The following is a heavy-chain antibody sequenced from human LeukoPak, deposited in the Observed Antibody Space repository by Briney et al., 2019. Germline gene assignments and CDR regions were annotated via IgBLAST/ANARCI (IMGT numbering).Heavy chain of an antibody. CDR2: ISAYNVNT. J-gene: IGHJ6*03. Sequence: GASVKVSCKASGYTFTSYGISWVRQAPGQGLEWMGWISAYNVNTNYAQELQGRVTMTTDTSTSTAYMELRSLRSDDTAVYYCARDGLGLEWLFRPDYYYYYMDVWGKGTTVTVSS. CDR3: ARDGLGLEWLFRPDYYYYYMDV. CDR1: GYTFTSYG. V-gene: IGHV1-18*01. D-gene: IGHD3-3*01.